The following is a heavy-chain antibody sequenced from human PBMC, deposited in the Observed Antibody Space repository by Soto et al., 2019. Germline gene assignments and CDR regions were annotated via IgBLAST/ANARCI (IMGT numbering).Heavy chain of an antibody. V-gene: IGHV3-30-3*01. Sequence: QVQVVESGGGVVQPGRSLRLSCAASGFIFSSYAMHWVRQAPGKGLEWVAVISYDGSNKYYADSVKGRFTISRDNSKNTLYLQMNSLRAEDTAVYYCARERGDYGYFDYWGQGTLVTVSS. D-gene: IGHD4-17*01. CDR2: ISYDGSNK. CDR1: GFIFSSYA. CDR3: ARERGDYGYFDY. J-gene: IGHJ4*02.